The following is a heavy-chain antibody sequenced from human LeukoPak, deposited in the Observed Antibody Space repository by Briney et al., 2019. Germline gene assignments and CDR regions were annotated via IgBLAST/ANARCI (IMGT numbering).Heavy chain of an antibody. V-gene: IGHV1-58*01. J-gene: IGHJ3*01. CDR1: GFTFSTSA. D-gene: IGHD4-17*01. CDR2: IIVGSGAT. CDR3: AAELYGVYTDCCTFHL. Sequence: PRASVKVSCKTSGFTFSTSAVQWVRQARGQRLEWIGWIIVGSGATNYAQSLQGRFTITRDMSTNTAYMELSSLGSEDSAVYYCAAELYGVYTDCCTFHLWGQGTLVTVSS.